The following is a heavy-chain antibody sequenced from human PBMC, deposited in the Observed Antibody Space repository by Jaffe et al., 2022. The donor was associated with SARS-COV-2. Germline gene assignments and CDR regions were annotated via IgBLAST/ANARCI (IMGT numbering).Heavy chain of an antibody. CDR2: IYTSGST. Sequence: QVQLQESGPGLVKPSETLSLTCTVSGGSISSYYWSWIRQPAGKGLEWIGRIYTSGSTNYNPSLKSRVTMSVDTSKNQFSLKLSSVTAADTAVYYCARDPPSYGSGRPYGMDVWGQGTTVTVSS. V-gene: IGHV4-4*07. D-gene: IGHD3-10*01. CDR3: ARDPPSYGSGRPYGMDV. CDR1: GGSISSYY. J-gene: IGHJ6*02.